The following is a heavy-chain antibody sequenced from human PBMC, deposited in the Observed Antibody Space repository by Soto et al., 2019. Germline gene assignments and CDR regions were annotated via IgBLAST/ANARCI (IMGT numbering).Heavy chain of an antibody. CDR3: ARDLFQEYGSGSSPGYGMDV. CDR1: GCSISSGGYY. D-gene: IGHD3-10*01. Sequence: QVQLQESGPGLVKPSQTLSLTCTVSGCSISSGGYYWSWIRQHPVKGLVWFGYISYSGSTYYNPSLKSRVTKLGDTSKNQFSLKLSSVTAADTAVYYCARDLFQEYGSGSSPGYGMDVWGQGTTVTVSS. V-gene: IGHV4-31*03. CDR2: ISYSGST. J-gene: IGHJ6*02.